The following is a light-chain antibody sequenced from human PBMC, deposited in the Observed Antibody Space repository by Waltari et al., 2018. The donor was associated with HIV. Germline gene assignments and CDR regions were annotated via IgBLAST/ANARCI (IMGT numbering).Light chain of an antibody. CDR2: EVS. V-gene: IGLV2-14*01. CDR3: SSYRGSSTV. J-gene: IGLJ2*01. CDR1: INTYNY. Sequence: QSALTQPASVSGSPGQSITISCTGVINTYNYVSWYQQLPGKAPKLMIFEVSNRPSGISNRFSGSKSGNTASLTISGLQAEDEADYYCSSYRGSSTVFGGGTKLTVL.